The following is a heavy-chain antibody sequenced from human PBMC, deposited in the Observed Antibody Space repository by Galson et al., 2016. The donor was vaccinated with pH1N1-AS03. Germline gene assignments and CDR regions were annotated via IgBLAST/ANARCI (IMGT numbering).Heavy chain of an antibody. CDR2: IYYSGGT. V-gene: IGHV4-59*08. Sequence: SETLSLTCSVSGGSLKNKYWSWIRQTPEKGLEWIGQIYYSGGTKFNPSLQSRVTISVDMSKKQFSLRLRSVTAADTAVYFCARQGCTGSSCYSYFDSWGQGTQVIVSS. D-gene: IGHD2-8*02. CDR1: GGSLKNKY. CDR3: ARQGCTGSSCYSYFDS. J-gene: IGHJ4*02.